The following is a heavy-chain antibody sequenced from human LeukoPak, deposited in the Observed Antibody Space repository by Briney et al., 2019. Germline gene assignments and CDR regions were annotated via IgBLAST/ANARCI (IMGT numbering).Heavy chain of an antibody. Sequence: PGGSLRLSCAASGFTFNTAYMSWLRQTPGKGLEWVGRLKSRSQGGTAGYAAPVKGRFTISRDDSKNTLYLQMNSLKIEDTGVYYCATDRNWFGPWGQGTLVTVSS. CDR3: ATDRNWFGP. V-gene: IGHV3-15*01. CDR2: LKSRSQGGTA. J-gene: IGHJ5*02. CDR1: GFTFNTAY.